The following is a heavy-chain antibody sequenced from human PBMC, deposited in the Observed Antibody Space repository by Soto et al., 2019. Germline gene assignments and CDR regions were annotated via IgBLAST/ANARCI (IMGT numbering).Heavy chain of an antibody. Sequence: DVQLLESGGGLVQPGGSLRLSCAASGFSFSSYAMVWVRQAPGKGLEWVSVISARGGRSYFADSVKGRFPMSRDNSKNVLSLEMNSLRAEDTAIYFCAKGSIEYSASVDNWGQGTLVLVSS. CDR1: GFSFSSYA. V-gene: IGHV3-23*01. CDR2: ISARGGRS. CDR3: AKGSIEYSASVDN. J-gene: IGHJ4*02. D-gene: IGHD4-4*01.